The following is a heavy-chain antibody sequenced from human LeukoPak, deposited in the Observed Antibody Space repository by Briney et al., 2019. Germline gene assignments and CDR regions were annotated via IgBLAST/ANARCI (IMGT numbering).Heavy chain of an antibody. D-gene: IGHD3-10*01. J-gene: IGHJ4*02. V-gene: IGHV4-38-2*02. CDR3: AKVAKYYYGPETYFFFEN. CDR2: IYHSGST. CDR1: GYSISSGYY. Sequence: SETLSLTCTVSGYSISSGYYWGWIRQPPGKGLEWIGSIYHSGSTYYNPSLKSRVSMSIDTSKNQISLNLRSVTAADTAVYYCAKVAKYYYGPETYFFFENWGQGTLVTVSS.